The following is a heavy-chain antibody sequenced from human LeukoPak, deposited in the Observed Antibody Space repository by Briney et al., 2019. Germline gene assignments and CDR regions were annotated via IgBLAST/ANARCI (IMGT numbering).Heavy chain of an antibody. J-gene: IGHJ4*02. CDR1: GFTFSSYW. D-gene: IGHD6-19*01. Sequence: GGSLRLSCAASGFTFSSYWMHWVRQAPGKGLEWVSTISGSGGSTYYAASVKGRFTISRDNSKNTLFLQMDSLKAEDTAVYYCAKDLSRIAMAGTNYWGQGTLVTVSS. V-gene: IGHV3-23*01. CDR3: AKDLSRIAMAGTNY. CDR2: ISGSGGST.